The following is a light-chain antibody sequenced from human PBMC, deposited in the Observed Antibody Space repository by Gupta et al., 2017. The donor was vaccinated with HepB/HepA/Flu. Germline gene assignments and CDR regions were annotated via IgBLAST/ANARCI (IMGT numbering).Light chain of an antibody. CDR1: SSNLGNNY. CDR3: GTWDSSLSAGV. V-gene: IGLV1-51*02. J-gene: IGLJ3*02. Sequence: SVLPQPPAMSAAPGQKVTISCSGGSSNLGNNYVSWYQQLPGTAHKLLIYENDKRPSGIPDRFSGSKSGTAAILGITGLQTGDEADYYCGTWDSSLSAGVFGGGTKLTVL. CDR2: END.